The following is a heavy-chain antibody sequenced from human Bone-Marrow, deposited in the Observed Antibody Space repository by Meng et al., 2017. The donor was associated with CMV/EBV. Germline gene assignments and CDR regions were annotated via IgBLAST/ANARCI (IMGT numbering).Heavy chain of an antibody. D-gene: IGHD5-18*01. J-gene: IGHJ4*02. CDR1: GATFSIYA. V-gene: IGHV1-69*13. Sequence: QVVQSGSGVTKPGCSVKVYVKATGATFSIYAISWVRQAPGQGLEWMGGIIPIFGTANYAQKFQGRVTITADESTSTAYMELSSLRSEDTAVYYCASGGYSYGYRDYWGQGTLVTVSS. CDR2: IIPIFGTA. CDR3: ASGGYSYGYRDY.